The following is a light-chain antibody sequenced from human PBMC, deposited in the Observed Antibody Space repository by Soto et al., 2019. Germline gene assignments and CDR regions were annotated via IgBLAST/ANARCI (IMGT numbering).Light chain of an antibody. CDR1: QTISKF. V-gene: IGKV1-9*01. CDR3: QLIISF. J-gene: IGKJ4*01. CDR2: AAS. Sequence: DIQLTQSPSLLSASVGDRVTITCRASQTISKFLSWYQQKPGKAPKLLIYAASTLQDGVPSRFSGSGSGTDFALTVSSLQPEDFATYYCQLIISFFGGGTRVEI.